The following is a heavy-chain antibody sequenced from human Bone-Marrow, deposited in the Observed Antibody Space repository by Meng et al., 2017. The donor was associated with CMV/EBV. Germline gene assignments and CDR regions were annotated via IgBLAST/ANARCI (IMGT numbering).Heavy chain of an antibody. Sequence: SETLSLTCTVSGGSISSYYWSWIRQPPGKGLEWIGYIYYSGSSNYNPSLKSRVTISVDTSKNQFSLKLSSVTAADTAVYYCARQVDGYRVDYWGQGTRVTGSS. CDR2: IYYSGSS. J-gene: IGHJ4*02. CDR1: GGSISSYY. D-gene: IGHD5-24*01. V-gene: IGHV4-59*03. CDR3: ARQVDGYRVDY.